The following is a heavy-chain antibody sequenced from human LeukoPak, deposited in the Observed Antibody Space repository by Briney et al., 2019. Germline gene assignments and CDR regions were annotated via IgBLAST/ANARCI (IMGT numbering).Heavy chain of an antibody. CDR2: IYHSGST. D-gene: IGHD4-17*01. V-gene: IGHV4-38-2*01. CDR3: ARHTAEGIGDAFDI. CDR1: GYSISSGYY. Sequence: SETLSLTCAVSGYSISSGYYWGWIRQPPGKGLEWIGSIYHSGSTYYNPSLKSRVTISVDTSKNQFSLKLSSVTAADTAVYYCARHTAEGIGDAFDIWGQGTMVTVFS. J-gene: IGHJ3*02.